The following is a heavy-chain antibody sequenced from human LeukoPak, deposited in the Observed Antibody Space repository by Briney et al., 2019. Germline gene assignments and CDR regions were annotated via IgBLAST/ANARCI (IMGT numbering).Heavy chain of an antibody. J-gene: IGHJ3*02. D-gene: IGHD2-2*01. CDR1: GYTFTSYD. V-gene: IGHV1-18*01. CDR2: ISAYNGNT. Sequence: GASVKVSCKASGYTFTSYDLSWVRQAPGQGLEWMGWISAYNGNTNYAQKLQGRVTMTTDTSTRTAYMELRSLRSDDTAVYYCARVGRSSSTMGAFDIWGQGTMVTVSS. CDR3: ARVGRSSSTMGAFDI.